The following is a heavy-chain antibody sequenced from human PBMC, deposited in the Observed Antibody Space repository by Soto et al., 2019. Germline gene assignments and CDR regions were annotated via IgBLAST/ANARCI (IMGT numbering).Heavy chain of an antibody. J-gene: IGHJ4*02. V-gene: IGHV3-30*19. Sequence: QVQLVESGGGVVQPGTSLRLSCAASGFRFKSFVMHWVRQAPGKGLEWVAFTSYDGNNKDYGDSVKGRFTVSRDNSQNTLHLQMDVRRPEDTALYSWAGWGTTGGFDLWGQGTLVYVSS. D-gene: IGHD3-16*01. CDR2: TSYDGNNK. CDR3: AGWGTTGGFDL. CDR1: GFRFKSFV.